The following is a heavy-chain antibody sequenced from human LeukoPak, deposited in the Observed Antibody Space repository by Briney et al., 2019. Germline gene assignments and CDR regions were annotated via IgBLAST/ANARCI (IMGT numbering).Heavy chain of an antibody. D-gene: IGHD3-22*01. CDR3: ARDYDPRGDY. J-gene: IGHJ4*02. CDR1: GYTLTELS. V-gene: IGHV1-18*01. Sequence: GASVKVSCKVSGYTLTELSMHWVRQAPGQGLEWMGWISAYNGNTNYAQKLQGRVTMTTDTSTSTAYMELRSLRSDDTAVYYCARDYDPRGDYWGQGTLVTVSS. CDR2: ISAYNGNT.